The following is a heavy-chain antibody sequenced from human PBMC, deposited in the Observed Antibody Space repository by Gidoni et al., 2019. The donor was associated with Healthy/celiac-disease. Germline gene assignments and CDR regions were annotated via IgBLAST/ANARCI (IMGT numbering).Heavy chain of an antibody. CDR3: ARDTYSSSWTDYYYYGMDV. CDR2: INHSGST. D-gene: IGHD6-13*01. Sequence: QVQLQQWGAGLLKPSETLSLTCAVYCGSFSGSYWSWIRQPPGKGLEWIGEINHSGSTNYNPALKSRVTRSVDTSKNQFSLKLSSVTAADTAVYYCARDTYSSSWTDYYYYGMDVWGQGTTVTVSS. J-gene: IGHJ6*02. CDR1: CGSFSGSY. V-gene: IGHV4-34*01.